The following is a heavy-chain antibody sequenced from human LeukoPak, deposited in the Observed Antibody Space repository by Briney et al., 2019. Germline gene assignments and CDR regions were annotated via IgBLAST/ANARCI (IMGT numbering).Heavy chain of an antibody. J-gene: IGHJ4*02. CDR2: FDPEDGET. Sequence: ASVKVSCKVSGHTLTELSMHWVRQAPGKGLEWMGSFDPEDGETIHAQKFQGRLTMTEDTSTDTAYMELSSLRSEDTAVYYCATDRWSAAGPFDFWGQGTLVTVSS. CDR3: ATDRWSAAGPFDF. CDR1: GHTLTELS. V-gene: IGHV1-24*01. D-gene: IGHD6-13*01.